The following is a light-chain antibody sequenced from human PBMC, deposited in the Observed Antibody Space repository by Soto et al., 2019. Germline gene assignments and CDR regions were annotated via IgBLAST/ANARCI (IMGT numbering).Light chain of an antibody. CDR3: QQYNNWPPAT. J-gene: IGKJ4*01. V-gene: IGKV3-15*01. CDR1: QSVNRN. Sequence: EIVMTQSPATLSVSPGDRATLSCRASQSVNRNLAWYQQRPGQAPRLLMYGASVRAPGIPGRFSGSGSGTEFSLTINSLQSEDFAIYYCQQYNNWPPATFGGGTKVEIK. CDR2: GAS.